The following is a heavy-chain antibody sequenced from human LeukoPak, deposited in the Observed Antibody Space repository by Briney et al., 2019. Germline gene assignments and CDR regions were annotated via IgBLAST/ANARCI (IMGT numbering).Heavy chain of an antibody. J-gene: IGHJ3*02. Sequence: PGGSLRLSCAASGFTFSIYWMHWVRQAPGKGLVWVSRINSDGSSTSYADSVKGRFTISRDNAKNTLYLQMNSLRAEDTAVYYCARDEDWSGYYGAFDNWGQGTMVTVSS. CDR3: ARDEDWSGYYGAFDN. CDR2: INSDGSST. V-gene: IGHV3-74*01. D-gene: IGHD3-3*01. CDR1: GFTFSIYW.